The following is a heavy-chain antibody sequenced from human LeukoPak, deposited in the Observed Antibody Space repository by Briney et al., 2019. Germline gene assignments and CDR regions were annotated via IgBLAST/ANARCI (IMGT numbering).Heavy chain of an antibody. CDR2: IYYSGST. CDR1: GGSISSGGYY. Sequence: SETLSLTCTVSGGSISSGGYYWSWIRQHPGKGLEWIGYIYYSGSTYYNPSLKSRVTISVDTSKNQFSLKLSSVTAADTAVYYCARVPGDGYNSDAFDIWGQGTMVTVSS. D-gene: IGHD5-24*01. V-gene: IGHV4-31*03. J-gene: IGHJ3*02. CDR3: ARVPGDGYNSDAFDI.